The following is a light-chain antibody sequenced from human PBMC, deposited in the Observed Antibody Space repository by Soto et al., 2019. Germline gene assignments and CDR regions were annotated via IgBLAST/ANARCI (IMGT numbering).Light chain of an antibody. J-gene: IGLJ2*01. Sequence: QSALTQPASVSGPPGQSITISCAGSSCDVGAYYYVSWYQKHPGKAPKLLIYDVSNRPSGVSIRFSGSKSGDTASLTISGLEPEDEADYYCSSYTSSSTVIFGGGTKLTVL. V-gene: IGLV2-14*01. CDR1: SCDVGAYYY. CDR2: DVS. CDR3: SSYTSSSTVI.